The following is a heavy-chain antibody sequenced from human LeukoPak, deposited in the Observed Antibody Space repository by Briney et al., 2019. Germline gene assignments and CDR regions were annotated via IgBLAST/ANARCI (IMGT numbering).Heavy chain of an antibody. CDR2: IQYDGSEK. CDR3: AKDLTGAYCSDY. D-gene: IGHD3-9*01. V-gene: IGHV3-30-3*01. CDR1: GSIFSSHA. Sequence: GGSLRLSCAASGSIFSSHAMHWVRQAPGKGLEWVAVIQYDGSEKRYADSVKGRFTVSRDNSKNTLYLQMDSLTAEDTAVYHCAKDLTGAYCSDYWGQGTLVTVSS. J-gene: IGHJ4*02.